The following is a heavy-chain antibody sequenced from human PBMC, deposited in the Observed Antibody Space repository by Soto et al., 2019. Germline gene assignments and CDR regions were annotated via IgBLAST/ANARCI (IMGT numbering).Heavy chain of an antibody. Sequence: GGSLRVSCAASGFTFDDYAMHWVRQAPWKGLEWVSGISWNSGSIVYADSVKGRFTISRDNAKNSLYLQMNSLRADDTALYYCTKGVFGVVTEYYCAYWGQGTLVTVAS. CDR3: TKGVFGVVTEYYCAY. CDR1: GFTFDDYA. CDR2: ISWNSGSI. J-gene: IGHJ4*02. V-gene: IGHV3-9*01. D-gene: IGHD3-3*01.